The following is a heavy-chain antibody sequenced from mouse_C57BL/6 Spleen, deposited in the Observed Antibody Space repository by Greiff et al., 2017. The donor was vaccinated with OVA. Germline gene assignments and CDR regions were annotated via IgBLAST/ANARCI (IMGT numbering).Heavy chain of an antibody. Sequence: VQLKESGPGLVKPSQSLSLTCSVTGYSITSGYYWNWIRQSPGNKLEWMGYISYDGSNNYNHSLKNRISITRDTSKNQFFLKLNSVTTEDTATYYCARVYGNYGFDYWGQGTTLTVSS. CDR1: GYSITSGYY. J-gene: IGHJ2*01. V-gene: IGHV3-6*01. CDR2: ISYDGSN. D-gene: IGHD2-1*01. CDR3: ARVYGNYGFDY.